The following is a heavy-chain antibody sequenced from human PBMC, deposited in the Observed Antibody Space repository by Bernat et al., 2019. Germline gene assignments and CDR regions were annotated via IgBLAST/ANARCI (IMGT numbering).Heavy chain of an antibody. CDR1: GYTLTELS. D-gene: IGHD6-13*01. J-gene: IGHJ4*02. CDR2: FDPEDGET. CDR3: ASPHLILIAAAPQTHPEYDFDY. Sequence: QVQLVQSGAEVKKPGASVKVSCKVSGYTLTELSMHWVRQAPGKGLEWMGGFDPEDGETIYAQKFQGRVTMTEDTSTDTAYMELSSLSSEDTAVYYWASPHLILIAAAPQTHPEYDFDYWGQGTLVTVSS. V-gene: IGHV1-24*01.